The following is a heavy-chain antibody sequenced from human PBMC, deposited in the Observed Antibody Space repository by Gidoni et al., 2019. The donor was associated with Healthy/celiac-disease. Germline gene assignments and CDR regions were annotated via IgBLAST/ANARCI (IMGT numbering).Heavy chain of an antibody. V-gene: IGHV1-69*01. CDR2: IIPIFGTA. D-gene: IGHD6-13*01. J-gene: IGHJ5*02. CDR3: AGDFLPYSSSSHTSYTWFDP. Sequence: QVQLVQSGAEVKKPGSSVKVSCKASGGTFSSYAISWVRQAPGQGLEWMGGIIPIFGTANYAQKFQGRVTITADESTSTAYMELSSLRSEDTAVYYCAGDFLPYSSSSHTSYTWFDPWGQGTLVTVSS. CDR1: GGTFSSYA.